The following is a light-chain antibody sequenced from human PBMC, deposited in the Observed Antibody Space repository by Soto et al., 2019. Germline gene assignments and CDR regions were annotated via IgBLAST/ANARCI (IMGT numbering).Light chain of an antibody. CDR1: QGISSY. Sequence: IQLTQSPSSLSASVGDRVTITCRASQGISSYLAWYQQKPGKAPKLLIYAASTLQSGVPSRFSGSGSGTDFTLTISSRQPEDCATYYCQQLNSYPYTFGQGTKLEIK. CDR3: QQLNSYPYT. V-gene: IGKV1-9*01. J-gene: IGKJ2*01. CDR2: AAS.